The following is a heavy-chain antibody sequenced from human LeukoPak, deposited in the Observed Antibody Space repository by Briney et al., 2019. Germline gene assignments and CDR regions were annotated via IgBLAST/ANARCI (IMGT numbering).Heavy chain of an antibody. Sequence: QPGGSLRLSCAASGFTFSTYSMNWVRQAPGKGLEWVSYISSSSNLIYYADSVKGRFTISRDNAKKSLYLQMNSLRDDDTAVYYCAKDLYCSSTSCYEVDYWGQGTLVTVSS. CDR1: GFTFSTYS. CDR2: ISSSSNLI. J-gene: IGHJ4*02. V-gene: IGHV3-48*02. CDR3: AKDLYCSSTSCYEVDY. D-gene: IGHD2-2*01.